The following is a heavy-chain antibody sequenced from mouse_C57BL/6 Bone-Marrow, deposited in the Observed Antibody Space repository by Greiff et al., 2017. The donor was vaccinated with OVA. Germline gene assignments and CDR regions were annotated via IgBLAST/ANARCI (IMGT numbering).Heavy chain of an antibody. CDR2: IRNKANNHAT. CDR3: AGALWVRRGYAVDY. J-gene: IGHJ4*01. Sequence: VQLKESGGGLVQPGGSMKLSCAASGFTFSDAWMDWVRQSPEKGLEWVAEIRNKANNHATYYAESVKGRFTISRYDSKSSVYLQMNSLRAEDSGIDYWAGALWVRRGYAVDYWGQGTSVTVSS. V-gene: IGHV6-6*01. CDR1: GFTFSDAW.